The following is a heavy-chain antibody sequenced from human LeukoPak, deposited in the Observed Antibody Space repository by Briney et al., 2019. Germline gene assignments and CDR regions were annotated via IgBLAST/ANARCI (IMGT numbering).Heavy chain of an antibody. CDR1: GYTVTSDY. Sequence: GASVKGSCKASGYTVTSDYMHWVRQAPGQGLEWMGILNPSGGSTNYAQKLKGRATLTRATSTSTVYLELSILRSEDTALYYCARVYKYCMDVWGQGTMVIVSS. V-gene: IGHV1-46*01. J-gene: IGHJ6*02. CDR3: ARVYKYCMDV. CDR2: LNPSGGST.